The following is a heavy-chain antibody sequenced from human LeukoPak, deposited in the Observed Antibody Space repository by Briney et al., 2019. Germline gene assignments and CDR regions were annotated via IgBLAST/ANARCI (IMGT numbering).Heavy chain of an antibody. Sequence: PGGSLRLSCAASGFTFTSYNMNWVRQAPGKGLEWVGRIYSKTDGETTDYAAPVKGRFTISRDDSKNTLYLQMNSLKTEDTALYYCTTERDYYFDLWGRGTLVTVSS. CDR3: TTERDYYFDL. J-gene: IGHJ2*01. CDR1: GFTFTSYN. D-gene: IGHD4-11*01. V-gene: IGHV3-15*01. CDR2: IYSKTDGETT.